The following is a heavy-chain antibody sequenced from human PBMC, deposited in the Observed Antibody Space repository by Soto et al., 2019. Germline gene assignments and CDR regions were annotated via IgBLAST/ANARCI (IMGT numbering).Heavy chain of an antibody. J-gene: IGHJ6*02. CDR2: MNPNSGNT. D-gene: IGHD3-22*01. CDR3: ARETVVVITYGMDV. CDR1: GYTFTSYD. Sequence: QVQLVQSGAEVKKPGASVKVSCKASGYTFTSYDINWVRQATGQGLEWMGWMNPNSGNTGYAQKFQGRVTMTRNTAISTAYMELSSRRSEDTAVYYCARETVVVITYGMDVWGQGTTVTVSS. V-gene: IGHV1-8*01.